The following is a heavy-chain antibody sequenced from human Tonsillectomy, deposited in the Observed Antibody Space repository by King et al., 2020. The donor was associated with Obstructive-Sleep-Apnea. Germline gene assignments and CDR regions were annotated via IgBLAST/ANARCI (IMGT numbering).Heavy chain of an antibody. CDR1: GYRFTSNW. CDR3: ARHPYDSSGYYYFDS. Sequence: QLVQSGAEVKKPGESLRISCKTSGYRFTSNWISWVRQMPGKGLEWMGRIDPSDAYTNYSPSFQGHVTVSADKSINTAYLQWSSLKASDTAMYYCARHPYDSSGYYYFDSWGQGTLVTVSS. J-gene: IGHJ4*02. V-gene: IGHV5-10-1*03. CDR2: IDPSDAYT. D-gene: IGHD3-22*01.